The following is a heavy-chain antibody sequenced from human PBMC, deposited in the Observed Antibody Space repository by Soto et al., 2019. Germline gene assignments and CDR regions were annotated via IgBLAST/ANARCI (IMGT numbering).Heavy chain of an antibody. V-gene: IGHV3-48*01. CDR1: GFTFSSYS. Sequence: GGSLRLSCAASGFTFSSYSMNWVRQAPGKGLEWVSYISSGSSTIYYADSVKGRFTISRDNSKNTLYLQMNSLRAEDTAVYYCAKDRYSYGYFDYWGQGTLVTVSS. D-gene: IGHD5-18*01. CDR3: AKDRYSYGYFDY. J-gene: IGHJ4*02. CDR2: ISSGSSTI.